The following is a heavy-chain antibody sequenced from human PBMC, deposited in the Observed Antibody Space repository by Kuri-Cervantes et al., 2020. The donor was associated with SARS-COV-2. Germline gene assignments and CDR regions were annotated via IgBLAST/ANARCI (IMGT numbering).Heavy chain of an antibody. CDR2: ISSSSYI. CDR1: GFTFSSYS. V-gene: IGHV3-21*01. CDR3: ARDIVVVPAAIHYYYGMDV. Sequence: GESLKISCAASGFTFSSYSMNWVRQAPGKGLEWVSSISSSSYIYYADSVKGRFTISRDNAKNSLYPQMNSLRAEDTAVYYCARDIVVVPAAIHYYYGMDVWGQGTTVTVSS. D-gene: IGHD2-2*02. J-gene: IGHJ6*02.